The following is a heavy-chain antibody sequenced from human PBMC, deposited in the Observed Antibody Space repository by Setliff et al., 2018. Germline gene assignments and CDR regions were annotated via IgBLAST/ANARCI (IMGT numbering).Heavy chain of an antibody. D-gene: IGHD2-2*01. V-gene: IGHV3-23*01. CDR1: GFTFGDFA. Sequence: GGSLRLSCAASGFTFGDFAMTWVRQAPGKGLEWVSGIGGRGISTYYADSVKGRFIISRDNSENTLYLQMNSLRAEDTAIYYCARDHVVDGLLFDSWGQGTLVTVSS. CDR3: ARDHVVDGLLFDS. J-gene: IGHJ5*01. CDR2: IGGRGIST.